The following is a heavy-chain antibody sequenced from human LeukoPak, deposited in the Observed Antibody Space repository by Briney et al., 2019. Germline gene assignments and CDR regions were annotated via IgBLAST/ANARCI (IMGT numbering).Heavy chain of an antibody. Sequence: SETLSLTCTVSGGSISSGSYYWSWIRQPAGKGLEWIGRIYTSGSTYYNPSLKSRVTISVDTSKNQFSLKLSSVTAADTAVHYCARENDGSDAFDIWGQGTMVTVSS. V-gene: IGHV4-61*02. CDR3: ARENDGSDAFDI. J-gene: IGHJ3*02. CDR1: GGSISSGSYY. CDR2: IYTSGST.